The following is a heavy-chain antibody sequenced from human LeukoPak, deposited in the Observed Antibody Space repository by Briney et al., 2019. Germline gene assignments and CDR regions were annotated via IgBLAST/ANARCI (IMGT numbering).Heavy chain of an antibody. CDR2: ISAYNGNT. CDR1: GYTFTSYG. V-gene: IGHV1-18*01. CDR3: ARDTDYDFWSGYYKRGDY. D-gene: IGHD3-3*01. J-gene: IGHJ4*02. Sequence: ASVKVSCKASGYTFTSYGISWVRQAPGQGLEWMGWISAYNGNTNYAQKLQGRVTMTTDTSTSTAYMELRSLRSDDTAVYYCARDTDYDFWSGYYKRGDYWGQGTLVTVSS.